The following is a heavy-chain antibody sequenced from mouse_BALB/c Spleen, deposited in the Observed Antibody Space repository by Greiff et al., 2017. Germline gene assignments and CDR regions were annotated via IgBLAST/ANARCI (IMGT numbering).Heavy chain of an antibody. CDR1: GYTFTSYT. J-gene: IGHJ2*01. V-gene: IGHV1-4*01. D-gene: IGHD3-3*01. CDR2: INPSSGYT. CDR3: ARSGVLGYFDY. Sequence: VKLMESGAELARPGASVKMSCKASGYTFTSYTMHWVKQRPGQGLEWIGYINPSSGYTNYNQKFKDKATLTADKSSSTAYMQLSSLTSEDSAVYYCARSGVLGYFDYWGQGTTLTVSS.